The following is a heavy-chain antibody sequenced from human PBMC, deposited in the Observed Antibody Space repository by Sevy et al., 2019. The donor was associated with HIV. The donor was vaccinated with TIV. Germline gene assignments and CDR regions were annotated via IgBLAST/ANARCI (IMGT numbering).Heavy chain of an antibody. Sequence: GGSLRLSCVASGSSFGIHWMSWVRQAPGKGLEWVAKINQDGGQKYYVDSVKGRFTISRDNAKSSLYLQMNSLRAEDTAVYYCARDKSDYDLYFDYWGQGTLVTVSS. D-gene: IGHD4-17*01. V-gene: IGHV3-7*01. CDR3: ARDKSDYDLYFDY. J-gene: IGHJ4*02. CDR2: INQDGGQK. CDR1: GSSFGIHW.